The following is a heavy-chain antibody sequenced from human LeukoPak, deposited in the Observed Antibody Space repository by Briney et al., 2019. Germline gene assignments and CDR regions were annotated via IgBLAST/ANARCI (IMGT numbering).Heavy chain of an antibody. D-gene: IGHD1-26*01. CDR3: ARNSGSYQN. Sequence: SETLSLTCTVSGGSISSSSYYWGWIRQPPGKGLEWIGSIYYSGSTNYNPSLKSRVTISVETSKNQFSLKLSSVTAADTAVYYCARNSGSYQNWGQGTLVTVSS. J-gene: IGHJ4*02. CDR2: IYYSGST. CDR1: GGSISSSSYY. V-gene: IGHV4-39*07.